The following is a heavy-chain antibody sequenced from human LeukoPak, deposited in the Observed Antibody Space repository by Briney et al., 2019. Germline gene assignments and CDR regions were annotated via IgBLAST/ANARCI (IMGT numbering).Heavy chain of an antibody. V-gene: IGHV3-7*01. J-gene: IGHJ4*02. CDR3: ARTSRGY. Sequence: GGSLRLSCAASGFTFRTHWMIWVRQAPGKGLEGVANIKEDGREKYYVDSVKGRFTISRDNAKNSLYLQMNSLRDEEMAVYSCARTSRGYWGQGTLVTVSS. D-gene: IGHD6-25*01. CDR1: GFTFRTHW. CDR2: IKEDGREK.